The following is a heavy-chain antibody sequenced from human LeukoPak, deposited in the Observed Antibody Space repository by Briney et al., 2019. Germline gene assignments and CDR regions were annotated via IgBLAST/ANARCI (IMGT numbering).Heavy chain of an antibody. CDR3: ARENYGDPYFDY. Sequence: GGSLRLSCAASGFAFSSYAMHWVRQAPGKGLEWVAVISYDGSNKYYADSVKGRFTISRDNSKNTLYLQMNSLRAEDTAVYYCARENYGDPYFDYWGQGTLVTVSS. J-gene: IGHJ4*02. V-gene: IGHV3-30-3*01. CDR1: GFAFSSYA. D-gene: IGHD4-17*01. CDR2: ISYDGSNK.